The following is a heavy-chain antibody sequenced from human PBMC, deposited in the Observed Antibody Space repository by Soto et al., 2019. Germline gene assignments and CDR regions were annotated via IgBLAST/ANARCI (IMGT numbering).Heavy chain of an antibody. Sequence: QVQLQESGPGLVKPSQTLSLTCTVSGDSFSSGDYKWSWIRQPPGKGLEWMGYIYYSGCTYNNPSLQSRLTMSVDTSMNQFSLKLRSVTAADTAVYYCARSGDYVAFDYWGQGTLVTVSS. CDR1: GDSFSSGDYK. CDR3: ARSGDYVAFDY. D-gene: IGHD4-17*01. V-gene: IGHV4-30-4*01. J-gene: IGHJ4*02. CDR2: IYYSGCT.